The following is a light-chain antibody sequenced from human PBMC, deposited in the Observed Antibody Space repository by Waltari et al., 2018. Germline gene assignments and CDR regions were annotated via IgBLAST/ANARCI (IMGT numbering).Light chain of an antibody. V-gene: IGLV1-44*01. CDR2: ANY. CDR3: ATWDDSLNGRV. Sequence: QSVLTQPPLASGTPGQRVTISCSGNSSNIVINTVTWYQQLPGTAPTLLLYANYHPPSGVPDRFSASKSDTSASLAISGLQSEDEADYFCATWDDSLNGRVFGGGTKLAVL. J-gene: IGLJ3*02. CDR1: SSNIVINT.